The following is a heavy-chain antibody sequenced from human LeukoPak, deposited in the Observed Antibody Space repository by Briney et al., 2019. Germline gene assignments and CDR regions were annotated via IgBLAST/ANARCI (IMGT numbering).Heavy chain of an antibody. V-gene: IGHV1-18*01. D-gene: IGHD6-13*01. CDR2: INPYHGRT. CDR1: GYDFITYA. J-gene: IGHJ4*02. CDR3: ARDRIAAGVLDF. Sequence: GASVKFSCKASGYDFITYAFSWVRQAPGQGLEWMAWINPYHGRTIYSQKFKARVTLTTDTSTNTVHMELTSLTSDDTAVYFCARDRIAAGVLDFWGQGTLVTVSS.